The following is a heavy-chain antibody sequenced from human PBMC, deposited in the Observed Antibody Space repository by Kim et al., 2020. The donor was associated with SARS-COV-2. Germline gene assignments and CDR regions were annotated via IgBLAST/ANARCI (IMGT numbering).Heavy chain of an antibody. CDR2: IYFSGTS. CDR1: GGSISSTLFY. D-gene: IGHD3-22*01. J-gene: IGHJ5*02. CDR3: ARHTYYYETSGYNKFDP. V-gene: IGHV4-39*01. Sequence: SETLSLTCSVSGGSISSTLFYWGWIRQSPGKGLEWIASIYFSGTSHYNPSLKSRVSISVATSKNEFSLRLSSVTAADSAVYYCARHTYYYETSGYNKFDP.